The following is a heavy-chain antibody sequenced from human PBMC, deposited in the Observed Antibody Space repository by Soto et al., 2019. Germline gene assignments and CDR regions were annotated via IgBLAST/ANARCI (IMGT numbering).Heavy chain of an antibody. Sequence: QLQLQESGPGLVKPSETLSLPCTVSGGSVSSGSNYWSWIRQPPGKGLEWIGYIYYSGSTNYNPSLKSRVTISVDTSKNQFSLKLSSVTAADTAVYYCARVPYDILTGYYGMDVWGQGTTVTVSS. D-gene: IGHD3-9*01. CDR1: GGSVSSGSNY. J-gene: IGHJ6*02. CDR2: IYYSGST. CDR3: ARVPYDILTGYYGMDV. V-gene: IGHV4-61*01.